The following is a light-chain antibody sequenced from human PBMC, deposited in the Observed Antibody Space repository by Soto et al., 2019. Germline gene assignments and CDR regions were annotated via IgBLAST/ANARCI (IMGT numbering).Light chain of an antibody. J-gene: IGKJ4*01. Sequence: DLVMTQSPLSLPVTPGEPASISCRSSQSLLHSNGYNYLDWYLQKPGQSPQLLIYLGSNRDSGVPDRFSGSGSGTDFTLKISRVEAEDVGVYYCMQALQTPRLTFGGGTKVEIK. CDR3: MQALQTPRLT. V-gene: IGKV2-28*01. CDR2: LGS. CDR1: QSLLHSNGYNY.